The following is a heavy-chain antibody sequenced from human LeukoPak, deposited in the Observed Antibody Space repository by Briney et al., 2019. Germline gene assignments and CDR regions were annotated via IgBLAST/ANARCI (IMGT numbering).Heavy chain of an antibody. CDR3: ARVNGDYVDY. Sequence: SSETLSLTCAVYGGSFSGYYWSWIRQPPGKGLEWIGEINHSGSTNYNPSLKSRVTISVDTSKNQFSLKLSSVTAADTAVYYCARVNGDYVDYWGQGTLVTVSS. V-gene: IGHV4-34*01. CDR2: INHSGST. J-gene: IGHJ4*02. D-gene: IGHD4-17*01. CDR1: GGSFSGYY.